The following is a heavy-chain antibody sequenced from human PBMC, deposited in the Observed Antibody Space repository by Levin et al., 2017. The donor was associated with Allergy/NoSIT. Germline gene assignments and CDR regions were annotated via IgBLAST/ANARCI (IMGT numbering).Heavy chain of an antibody. CDR2: ISTDTGNR. Sequence: GASVKVSCKASGYTFRNYGISWVRQAPGRGLEWLGWISTDTGNRHYAQNLQGRVTMTTDTSTDTAHLELRSLRSDDTAIYYCARLVVGAKGWFAPWGQGTPVTVSS. CDR3: ARLVVGAKGWFAP. V-gene: IGHV1-18*01. D-gene: IGHD2-21*01. J-gene: IGHJ5*02. CDR1: GYTFRNYG.